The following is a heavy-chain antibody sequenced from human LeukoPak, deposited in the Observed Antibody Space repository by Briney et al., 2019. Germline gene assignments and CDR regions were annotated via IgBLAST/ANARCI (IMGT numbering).Heavy chain of an antibody. CDR1: GGSISSGSYF. CDR3: AVWSDGRWFDP. Sequence: SQTLSLTCTVSGGSISSGSYFWNWIRQPAGKGLEWIGHIYTSGSTNYSPSLESRVTISVDTSKNQFSLNLSSVTAADTAIYYCAVWSDGRWFDPWGQGTLVTVSS. V-gene: IGHV4-61*09. J-gene: IGHJ5*02. D-gene: IGHD3-3*01. CDR2: IYTSGST.